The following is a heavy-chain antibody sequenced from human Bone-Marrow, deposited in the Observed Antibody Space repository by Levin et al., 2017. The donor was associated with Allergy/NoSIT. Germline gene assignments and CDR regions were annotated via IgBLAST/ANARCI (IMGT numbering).Heavy chain of an antibody. CDR3: AKVYVLFSDIVVVPAAPEPLNVLLWFREANNYFDY. CDR2: ISGSGGST. D-gene: IGHD2-2*01. V-gene: IGHV3-23*01. Sequence: PGGSLRLSCAASGFTFSSYAMSWVRQAPGKGLEWVSAISGSGGSTYYADSVKGRFTISRDNSKNTLYLQMNSLRAEDTAVYYCAKVYVLFSDIVVVPAAPEPLNVLLWFREANNYFDYWGQGTLVTVSS. J-gene: IGHJ4*02. CDR1: GFTFSSYA.